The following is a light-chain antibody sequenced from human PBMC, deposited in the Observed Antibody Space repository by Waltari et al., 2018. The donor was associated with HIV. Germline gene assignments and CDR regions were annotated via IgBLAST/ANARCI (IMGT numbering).Light chain of an antibody. Sequence: QAGLTQPPSVSKGLRQTATLTCTGNSNNVGYQGAAWLQQHQGHPPKLLSYRNNYRPSGSSERLSASRSGNTASLTITGLQPEDEADYYCSAWDSSLSAWVFGGGTKLTVL. CDR1: SNNVGYQG. V-gene: IGLV10-54*01. CDR2: RNN. J-gene: IGLJ3*02. CDR3: SAWDSSLSAWV.